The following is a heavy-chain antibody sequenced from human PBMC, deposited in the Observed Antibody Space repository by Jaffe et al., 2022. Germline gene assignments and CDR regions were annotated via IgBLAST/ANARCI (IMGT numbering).Heavy chain of an antibody. D-gene: IGHD3-3*01. J-gene: IGHJ3*02. CDR1: GYTFTSYD. Sequence: QVQLVQSGAEVKKPGASVKVSCKASGYTFTSYDINWVRQATGQGLEWMGWMNPNSGNTGYAQKFQGRVTMTRNTSISTAYMELSSLRSEDTAVYYCARGRSSPYYDFWSGYYTQVSAFDIWGQGTMVTVSS. V-gene: IGHV1-8*01. CDR3: ARGRSSPYYDFWSGYYTQVSAFDI. CDR2: MNPNSGNT.